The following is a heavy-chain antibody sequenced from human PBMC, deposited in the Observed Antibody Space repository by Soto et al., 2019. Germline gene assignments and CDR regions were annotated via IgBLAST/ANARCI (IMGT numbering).Heavy chain of an antibody. CDR1: GYTFTSYA. CDR2: IIPIFGTA. CDR3: VSYYDFWSGYSRDPYYYYGMDV. J-gene: IGHJ6*02. D-gene: IGHD3-3*01. V-gene: IGHV1-69*06. Sequence: SVKVSCKASGYTFTSYAISWVRQAPGQGLEWMGGIIPIFGTANYAQKFQGRVTITADKSTSTAYMELSSLRSEDTAVYYCVSYYDFWSGYSRDPYYYYGMDVWGQGTTVTVSS.